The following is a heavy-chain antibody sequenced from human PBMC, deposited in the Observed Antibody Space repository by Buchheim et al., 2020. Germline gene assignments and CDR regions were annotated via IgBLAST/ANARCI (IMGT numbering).Heavy chain of an antibody. D-gene: IGHD6-19*01. V-gene: IGHV4-39*01. J-gene: IGHJ5*02. Sequence: QLQLQESGPGLVKPSETLSLTCTVSGGSISSSSYYWGWIRQPPGKGLEWIGSIYYSGSTYYNPSLKSRVTISVDTSKNQFSLKRSSVTAADTAVYYCARRGYSSGWPTTDWFDPWGQGTL. CDR3: ARRGYSSGWPTTDWFDP. CDR1: GGSISSSSYY. CDR2: IYYSGST.